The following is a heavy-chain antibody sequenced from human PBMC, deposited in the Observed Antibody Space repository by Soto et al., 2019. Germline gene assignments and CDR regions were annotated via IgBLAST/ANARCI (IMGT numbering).Heavy chain of an antibody. Sequence: EVQLVESGGGLVQPGGSLKLSCAASGFTFSGSAMHWVRQASGKGLEWVGRIRSKANSYATAYAASVKGRFTISRDDSKNTAYLQMNSLKTEDTAVYYCTRHWDYYDSSGYTNYNWFDTWGQGTLVTVS. V-gene: IGHV3-73*02. J-gene: IGHJ5*02. CDR1: GFTFSGSA. CDR3: TRHWDYYDSSGYTNYNWFDT. D-gene: IGHD3-22*01. CDR2: IRSKANSYAT.